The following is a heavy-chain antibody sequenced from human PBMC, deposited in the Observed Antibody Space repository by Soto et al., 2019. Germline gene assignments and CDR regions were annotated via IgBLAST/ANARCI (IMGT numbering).Heavy chain of an antibody. Sequence: PGGSLRLSCAASGFTFSSYGMHWVRQAPGKGLEWVAVISYDGSNKYYADSVKGRFTISRDNSKNTLYLQMNSLRAEDTAVYYCAKDARGYDFWSGYGPRWNWFDPWGQGTLVTV. CDR2: ISYDGSNK. V-gene: IGHV3-30*18. J-gene: IGHJ5*02. CDR1: GFTFSSYG. D-gene: IGHD3-3*01. CDR3: AKDARGYDFWSGYGPRWNWFDP.